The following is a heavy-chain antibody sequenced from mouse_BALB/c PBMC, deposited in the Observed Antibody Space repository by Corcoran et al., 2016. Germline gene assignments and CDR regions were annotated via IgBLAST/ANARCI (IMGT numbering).Heavy chain of an antibody. Sequence: EVQLQQSGAELVKPGASVKLSCTASGFNIKDTYMHWVKQRPEQGLEWIGRIDPANGNTKYDPKFQGKATITADTSSNTAYLQLSSLTSEDTAVYYCARYDGYVGMDDGGQGTSVTVSS. J-gene: IGHJ4*01. D-gene: IGHD2-3*01. V-gene: IGHV14-3*02. CDR1: GFNIKDTY. CDR2: IDPANGNT. CDR3: ARYDGYVGMDD.